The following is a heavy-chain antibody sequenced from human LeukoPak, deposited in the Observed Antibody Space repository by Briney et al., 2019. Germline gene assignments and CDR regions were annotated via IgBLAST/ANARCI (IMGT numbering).Heavy chain of an antibody. CDR1: GFTFSSYG. V-gene: IGHV3-30*18. D-gene: IGHD4-17*01. J-gene: IGHJ6*02. CDR3: AKDGTVTRYYYYYGMDV. Sequence: GGSLRLSCAASGFTFSSYGMHWVRQAPGKGLGWVAVISYDGSNKYYADSVKGRFTISRDNSKNTLYLQMNSLRAEDTAVYYCAKDGTVTRYYYYYGMDVWGQGTTVTVSS. CDR2: ISYDGSNK.